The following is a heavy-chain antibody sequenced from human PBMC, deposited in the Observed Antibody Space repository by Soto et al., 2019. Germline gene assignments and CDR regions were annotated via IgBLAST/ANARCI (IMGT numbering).Heavy chain of an antibody. V-gene: IGHV4-34*01. D-gene: IGHD6-13*01. CDR2: INHGGST. Sequence: SETLSLTCAVYGGSFSGYYWSWIRQPPGKGLEWIGEINHGGSTNYNPSLKSRVTISVDTSKNQLSLKLSSMTAADTAVYYCARVSRSSRDYYYYYMDVWGKGTTVTVSS. CDR1: GGSFSGYY. J-gene: IGHJ6*03. CDR3: ARVSRSSRDYYYYYMDV.